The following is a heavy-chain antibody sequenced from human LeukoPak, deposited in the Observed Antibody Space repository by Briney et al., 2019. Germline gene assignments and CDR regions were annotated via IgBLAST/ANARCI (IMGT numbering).Heavy chain of an antibody. CDR2: IIPILGIA. Sequence: SVKVSCKASGGTFSSYAISWVRQAPGQGLEWMGRIIPILGIANYAQKFQGRVTITADKSTSTAYMELSSLRSEDTAVYYCAREDIVVVVAARYDTFDIWGQGTMVTVSS. V-gene: IGHV1-69*04. CDR1: GGTFSSYA. D-gene: IGHD2-15*01. J-gene: IGHJ3*02. CDR3: AREDIVVVVAARYDTFDI.